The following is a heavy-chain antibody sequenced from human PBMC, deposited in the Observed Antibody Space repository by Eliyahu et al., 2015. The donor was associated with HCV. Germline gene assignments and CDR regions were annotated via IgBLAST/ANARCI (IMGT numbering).Heavy chain of an antibody. CDR1: GFXFXXYA. CDR3: VKGCDISMIVVVPGGLFDY. V-gene: IGHV3-23*01. J-gene: IGHJ4*02. Sequence: EVQLLESGGGLVQPGXSLRLSCXXSGFXFXXYAXXWVRQAPGKGLEWVSGISTSGGSTYYADSVKGRFTISRDNSKNTLYLQMNSLRAEDTAVYYCVKGCDISMIVVVPGGLFDYWGQGTLVTVSS. CDR2: ISTSGGST. D-gene: IGHD3-22*01.